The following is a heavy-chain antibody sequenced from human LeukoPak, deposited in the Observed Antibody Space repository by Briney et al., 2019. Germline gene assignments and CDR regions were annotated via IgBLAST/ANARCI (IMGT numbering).Heavy chain of an antibody. CDR2: MNPNSGNT. V-gene: IGHV1-8*01. CDR3: ARVSGYYDFWSGYYPKSYGMDV. D-gene: IGHD3-3*01. J-gene: IGHJ6*02. Sequence: ASVKVSCKASGYTFTSYDINWVRPATGQGLAWMGWMNPNSGNTGYAQKFQGRVTMTRNTSISTAYMELSSLRSEDTAVYYCARVSGYYDFWSGYYPKSYGMDVWSQGTTVTVSS. CDR1: GYTFTSYD.